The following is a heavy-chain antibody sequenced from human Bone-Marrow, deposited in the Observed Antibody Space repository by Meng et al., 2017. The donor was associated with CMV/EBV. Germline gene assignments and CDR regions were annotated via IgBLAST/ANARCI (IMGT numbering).Heavy chain of an antibody. V-gene: IGHV3-23*03. CDR2: IYSGGSST. CDR1: GFTFSSYE. D-gene: IGHD4-17*01. Sequence: GESLKISCAASGFTFSSYEMNWVRQAPGKGLEWVSVIYSGGSSTYYADSVKGRFTISRDNSKNTLYLQMNSLRAEDTAVYYCAAERGGWGYGDSTSDYWGQGTLVTVSS. J-gene: IGHJ4*02. CDR3: AAERGGWGYGDSTSDY.